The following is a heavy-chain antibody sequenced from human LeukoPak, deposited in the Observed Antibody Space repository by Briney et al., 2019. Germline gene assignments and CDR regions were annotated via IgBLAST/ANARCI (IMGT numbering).Heavy chain of an antibody. V-gene: IGHV1-8*01. J-gene: IGHJ6*02. CDR2: MNPNSGNT. Sequence: ASVKVSXKASGXTFTSYDINWVRQATGQGLEWMGWMNPNSGNTGYAQKFQGRVTMTRNTSISTAYMELSSLRSEDTAVYYCARGVFGYSYGSYYYYGMDVWGQGATVTVSS. CDR1: GXTFTSYD. CDR3: ARGVFGYSYGSYYYYGMDV. D-gene: IGHD5-18*01.